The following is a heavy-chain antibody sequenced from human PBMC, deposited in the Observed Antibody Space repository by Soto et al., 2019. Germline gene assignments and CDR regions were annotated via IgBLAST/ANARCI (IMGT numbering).Heavy chain of an antibody. CDR2: INHSGST. V-gene: IGHV4-34*01. CDR1: GGSFSGYY. J-gene: IGHJ6*03. CDR3: ARGRTIFGVAPKYYYYMDV. D-gene: IGHD3-3*01. Sequence: QVQLQQWGAGLLKPSETLSLTCAVYGGSFSGYYWSWIRQPPGKGLEWIGEINHSGSTNYNPSLKSRVTISVDTSKNQFSLKPSSVTAADTAVYYCARGRTIFGVAPKYYYYMDVWGKGTTVTVSS.